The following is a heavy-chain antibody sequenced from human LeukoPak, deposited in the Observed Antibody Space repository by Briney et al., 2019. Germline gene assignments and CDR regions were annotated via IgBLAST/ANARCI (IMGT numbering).Heavy chain of an antibody. J-gene: IGHJ4*02. CDR1: GGSITSNY. D-gene: IGHD3-3*01. V-gene: IGHV4-4*07. CDR2: IYASGST. CDR3: ARAFGVVTPFDY. Sequence: SETLSLTCTVSGGSITSNYWSWIRQPAGKGLEWIGRIYASGSTNYNPSLKSRVTMSVDTSKNQFSLKLSSVTAADTAVYYCARAFGVVTPFDYWGQGTLVTVSS.